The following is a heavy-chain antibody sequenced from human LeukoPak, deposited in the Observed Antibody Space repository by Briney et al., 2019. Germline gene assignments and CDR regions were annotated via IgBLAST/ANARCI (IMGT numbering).Heavy chain of an antibody. D-gene: IGHD2-15*01. Sequence: GGSLRLSCAASGFTFSSYWMSWVRQAPGKGLEYVSAISSNGGSTYYANSVKGRFTISRDNSKNTLYLQMGSLRAEDMAVYYCARGSVVAATVFDYWGQGTLVTVSS. CDR1: GFTFSSYW. V-gene: IGHV3-64*01. CDR3: ARGSVVAATVFDY. CDR2: ISSNGGST. J-gene: IGHJ4*02.